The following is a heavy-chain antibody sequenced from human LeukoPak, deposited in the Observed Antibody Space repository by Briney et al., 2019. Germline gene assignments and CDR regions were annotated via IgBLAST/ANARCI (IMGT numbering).Heavy chain of an antibody. CDR3: ARGNYDILTGSGNYYYGMDV. CDR1: GFAFSSYW. J-gene: IGHJ6*04. CDR2: INSDGSST. Sequence: GGSLRLSFAASGFAFSSYWMHWVPQAPGKGLVWVSRINSDGSSTSYADSVKGRFTISRDNAKNTLYLQMNSLRAEDTAVYYCARGNYDILTGSGNYYYGMDVWGKGTTVTVSS. V-gene: IGHV3-74*01. D-gene: IGHD3-9*01.